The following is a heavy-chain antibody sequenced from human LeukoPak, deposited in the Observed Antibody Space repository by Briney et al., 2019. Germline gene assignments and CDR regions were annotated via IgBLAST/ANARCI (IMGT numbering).Heavy chain of an antibody. D-gene: IGHD3-10*01. J-gene: IGHJ6*02. Sequence: SETLSLTCTVSGVSISSYYWSWIRQPPGKGLEWIGYIYYSGSTNYNPSLKSRVTISVDTSKNQFSLKLSSVTAADTAVYYCATSLGITMVRGAPYYYYGMDVWGQGTTFTVSS. CDR1: GVSISSYY. CDR2: IYYSGST. V-gene: IGHV4-59*01. CDR3: ATSLGITMVRGAPYYYYGMDV.